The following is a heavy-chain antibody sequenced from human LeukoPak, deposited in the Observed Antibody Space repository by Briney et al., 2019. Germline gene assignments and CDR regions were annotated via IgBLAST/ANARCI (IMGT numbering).Heavy chain of an antibody. Sequence: SSETLSLTCTVSGGSISSYYWSWIRQPPGKGLEWIGYIYYSGTTNYNPSLKSRVTISVDTSKNQFSLKLSSVTAADTAVYYCARDSPFYRYYFDYWGQGTLVTVSS. D-gene: IGHD3-3*01. CDR1: GGSISSYY. CDR2: IYYSGTT. V-gene: IGHV4-59*01. CDR3: ARDSPFYRYYFDY. J-gene: IGHJ4*02.